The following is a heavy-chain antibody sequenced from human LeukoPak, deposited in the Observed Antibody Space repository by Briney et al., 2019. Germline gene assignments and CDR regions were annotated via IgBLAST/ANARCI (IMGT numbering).Heavy chain of an antibody. CDR3: ARDGYCSSGSCYSGQIYYYYYMDV. Sequence: ASMKVSCKASGYTFIGFYIHWVRQAPGQGLEWMGWINPNTGGTNYAQKFQGRVTMTRDTSNSTAYMELSSVRSDDTAVYYCARDGYCSSGSCYSGQIYYYYYMDVWGKGTTVTVSS. V-gene: IGHV1-2*02. J-gene: IGHJ6*03. CDR2: INPNTGGT. CDR1: GYTFIGFY. D-gene: IGHD2-15*01.